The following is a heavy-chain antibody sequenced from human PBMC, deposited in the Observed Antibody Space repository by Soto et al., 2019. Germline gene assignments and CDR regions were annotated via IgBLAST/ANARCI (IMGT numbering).Heavy chain of an antibody. CDR3: VKDTYILVGATHLDS. CDR2: ISWNSDMI. V-gene: IGHV3-9*01. CDR1: GFTFDDYA. D-gene: IGHD1-26*01. Sequence: PGGSLRLSCAASGFTFDDYAMHWVRQGPGKGLEWVSGISWNSDMITYADSVKGRFTVSRDNAKNSLDLEMNSLRVEDTALYYCVKDTYILVGATHLDSWGQGTLVTVPQ. J-gene: IGHJ4*02.